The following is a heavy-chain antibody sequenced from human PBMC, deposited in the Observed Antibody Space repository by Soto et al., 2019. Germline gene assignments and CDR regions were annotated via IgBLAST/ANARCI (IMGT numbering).Heavy chain of an antibody. Sequence: EVPLVESGGGLVQPGRSLRLSCAASGFTFNDYAMHWVRQAPGKGLEWVSGLSWNSGSIGYADSVMGRFTISRDNAKSSLYLQMNSLRAEDTAFYYCAKSTGGGTAGDAFDIWGQGTMVTVSS. V-gene: IGHV3-9*01. CDR2: LSWNSGSI. CDR3: AKSTGGGTAGDAFDI. D-gene: IGHD3-16*01. CDR1: GFTFNDYA. J-gene: IGHJ3*02.